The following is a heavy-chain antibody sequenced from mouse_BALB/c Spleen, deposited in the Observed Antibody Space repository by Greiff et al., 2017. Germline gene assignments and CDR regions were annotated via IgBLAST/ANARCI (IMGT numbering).Heavy chain of an antibody. J-gene: IGHJ4*01. V-gene: IGHV5-6-4*01. CDR3: TREDSYAMDY. CDR1: GFTFSSYT. Sequence: EVMLVDSGGGLVKPGGSLKLSCAASGFTFSSYTMSWVRQTPEKRLEWVATISSGGSYTYYPDSVKGRFTISRDNAKNTLYLQMSSLKSEDTAMYYCTREDSYAMDYWGQGTSVTVSS. CDR2: ISSGGSYT.